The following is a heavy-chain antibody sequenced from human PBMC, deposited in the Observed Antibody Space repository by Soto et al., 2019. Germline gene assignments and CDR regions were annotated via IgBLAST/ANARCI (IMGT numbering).Heavy chain of an antibody. Sequence: GGSLRLSCAASGFTISNSAATWVRQAPGKGLEWVSTISGSGTTYYADSVKGRFTISRDNSNNTLCLQLHSLRAEDSALYYCANDLPNYYDSSGYYRSDYWGQGTLVTV. V-gene: IGHV3-23*01. CDR3: ANDLPNYYDSSGYYRSDY. J-gene: IGHJ4*02. CDR2: ISGSGTT. CDR1: GFTISNSA. D-gene: IGHD3-22*01.